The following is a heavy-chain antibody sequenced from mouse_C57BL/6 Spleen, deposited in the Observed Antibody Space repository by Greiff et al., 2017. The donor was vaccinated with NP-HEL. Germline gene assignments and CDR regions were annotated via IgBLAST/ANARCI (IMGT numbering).Heavy chain of an antibody. CDR3: ASLSNPYYFDY. D-gene: IGHD2-5*01. J-gene: IGHJ2*01. V-gene: IGHV5-9*01. CDR1: GFTFSSYT. CDR2: ISGGGGNT. Sequence: EVKLVESGGGLVKPGGSLKLSCAASGFTFSSYTMSWVRQTPEKRLEWVATISGGGGNTYYPDSVKGRFTISRDNAKNTLYLQMSSLRSEDTALYYCASLSNPYYFDYWGQGTTLTVSS.